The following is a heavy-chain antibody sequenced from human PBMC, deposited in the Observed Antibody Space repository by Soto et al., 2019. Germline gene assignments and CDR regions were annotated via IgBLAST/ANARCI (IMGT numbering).Heavy chain of an antibody. D-gene: IGHD1-26*01. CDR3: ASDGAWDGFDY. CDR1: GFTFSSYS. CDR2: ISSSSSYI. Sequence: VGSLRLSCAASGFTFSSYSMNWVRQAPGKGLEWVSSISSSSSYIYYADSAKGRFTISRDNAKNSLYLQMNSLRAEDTAVYYCASDGAWDGFDYWGQGTLVTVSS. J-gene: IGHJ4*02. V-gene: IGHV3-21*01.